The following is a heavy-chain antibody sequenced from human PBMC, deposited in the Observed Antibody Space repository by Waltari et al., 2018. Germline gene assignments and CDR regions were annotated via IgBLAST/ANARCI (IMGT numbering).Heavy chain of an antibody. V-gene: IGHV4-39*01. CDR2: IYYSGST. CDR3: ARHSGGWYHYFDY. D-gene: IGHD6-19*01. CDR1: GGSISSSSYY. J-gene: IGHJ4*02. Sequence: QLQLQESGPGLVKPSETLSLTCTVSGGSISSSSYYWGWIRQPPGKGLAWIGSIYYSGSTYYNPSLKSRVTISVDTSKNQFSLKLSSVTAADTAVYYGARHSGGWYHYFDYWGQGTLVTVSS.